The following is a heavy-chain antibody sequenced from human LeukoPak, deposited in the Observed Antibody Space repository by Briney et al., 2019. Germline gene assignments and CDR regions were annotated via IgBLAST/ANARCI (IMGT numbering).Heavy chain of an antibody. CDR1: GGSFSGYY. CDR3: ARGRPVLLWFGEPSNWFDP. J-gene: IGHJ5*02. Sequence: SETLSLTCAVYGGSFSGYYWSWIRQPPGKGLEWIGEINHSGSTNYNPSLKSRVTISVDTSKNQFSLKLSSVTAADTAVYYCARGRPVLLWFGEPSNWFDPWGQGTLVTVSS. D-gene: IGHD3-10*01. CDR2: INHSGST. V-gene: IGHV4-34*01.